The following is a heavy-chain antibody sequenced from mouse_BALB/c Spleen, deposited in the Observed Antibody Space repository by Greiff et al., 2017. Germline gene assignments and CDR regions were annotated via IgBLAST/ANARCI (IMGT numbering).Heavy chain of an antibody. Sequence: QVQLQQPGAELVRPGASVKLSCKASGYTFTSYWINWVKQRPGQGLEWIGNIYPSDSYTNYNQKFKDKATLTVDKSSSTAYMQLSSPTSEDSAVYYCTRWPSRGPYAMDYWGQGTSVTVSS. CDR3: TRWPSRGPYAMDY. CDR1: GYTFTSYW. D-gene: IGHD1-1*01. J-gene: IGHJ4*01. V-gene: IGHV1-69*02. CDR2: IYPSDSYT.